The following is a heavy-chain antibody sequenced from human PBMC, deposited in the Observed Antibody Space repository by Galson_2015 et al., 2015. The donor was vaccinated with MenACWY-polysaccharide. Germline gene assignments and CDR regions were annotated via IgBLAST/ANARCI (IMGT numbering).Heavy chain of an antibody. CDR3: ARGRRDTAVPGTAALLFDC. Sequence: SVKVSCKASGYTFSTYDINWVRQATGRGLEWMGWMNPNSGNTGYAQKFQGRVTMSRDTSISTAYMELSSLRSEDTAVYYCARGRRDTAVPGTAALLFDCWGQGTLVTVSS. D-gene: IGHD6-19*01. J-gene: IGHJ4*02. CDR2: MNPNSGNT. CDR1: GYTFSTYD. V-gene: IGHV1-8*01.